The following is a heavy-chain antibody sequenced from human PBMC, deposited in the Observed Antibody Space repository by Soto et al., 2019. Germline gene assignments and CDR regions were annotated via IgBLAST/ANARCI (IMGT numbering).Heavy chain of an antibody. CDR2: MNTKRGNT. CDR1: GYTLTSSD. CDR3: GRAGGGPSDGVTIFGVVIRPYYYYGMDV. V-gene: IGHV1-8*01. D-gene: IGHD3-3*01. Sequence: GSVKLAFKACGYTLTSSDINFVRQANGQGLEWAGRMNTKRGNTGYAQRLRGRVTMTGNTSISTGYMELSSLRSEDTAVYYCGRAGGGPSDGVTIFGVVIRPYYYYGMDVWGQGTPVTVSS. J-gene: IGHJ6*02.